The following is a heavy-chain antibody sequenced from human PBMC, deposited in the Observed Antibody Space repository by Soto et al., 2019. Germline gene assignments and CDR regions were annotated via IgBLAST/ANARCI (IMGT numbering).Heavy chain of an antibody. CDR2: IIPILGTA. CDR1: GGTFSSYS. J-gene: IGHJ4*02. V-gene: IGHV1-69*01. Sequence: QVQLVQSGAEVKKPGSSVKVSCKASGGTFSSYSINWVRQAPGQGLEWMGEIIPILGTANYAQKFQGRVTINADASTSTASMELSSLRSEDTAVYYCARDGGRHSGGIDYWGQGTLVTVSS. D-gene: IGHD2-15*01. CDR3: ARDGGRHSGGIDY.